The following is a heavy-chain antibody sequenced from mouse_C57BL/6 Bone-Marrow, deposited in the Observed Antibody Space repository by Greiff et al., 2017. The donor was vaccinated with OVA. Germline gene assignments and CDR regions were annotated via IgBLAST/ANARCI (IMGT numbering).Heavy chain of an antibody. Sequence: VQVVESGAELARPGASVKLSCKASGYTFTSYGISWVKQRTGQGLEWIGEIYPRSGNTYYNEKFKGKATLTADKSSSTAYMELRSLTSEDSAVYFCARTPSVTLDYWGQGTTLTVSS. D-gene: IGHD2-1*01. V-gene: IGHV1-81*01. CDR3: ARTPSVTLDY. J-gene: IGHJ2*01. CDR1: GYTFTSYG. CDR2: IYPRSGNT.